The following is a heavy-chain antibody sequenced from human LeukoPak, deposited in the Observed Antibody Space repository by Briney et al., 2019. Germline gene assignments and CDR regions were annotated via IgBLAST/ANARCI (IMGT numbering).Heavy chain of an antibody. Sequence: GGSLRLSCAASGFTFSSYAMSWVRQAPGKGLEWVSVIYSGGSTYYADSVKGRFTISRDNSKNTLYLQMNSLRAEDTAVYYCARRLDYGDYFDYWGQGTLVTVSS. J-gene: IGHJ4*02. D-gene: IGHD4-17*01. V-gene: IGHV3-66*01. CDR3: ARRLDYGDYFDY. CDR2: IYSGGST. CDR1: GFTFSSYA.